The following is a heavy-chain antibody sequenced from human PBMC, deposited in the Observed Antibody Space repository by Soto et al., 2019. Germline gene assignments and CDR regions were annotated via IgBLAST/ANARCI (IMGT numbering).Heavy chain of an antibody. CDR1: GFTVSNNH. CDR2: VHGGGST. CDR3: AGRLTTAVSLDY. D-gene: IGHD3-16*01. Sequence: VQLVESGGGLIQPGGSLRLSCAASGFTVSNNHMTWVRQAAGKGLELVSFVHGGGSTSYADSVKGRFTISRDNSKNTLYLQMDSLRAEDTAIYYCAGRLTTAVSLDYWGRGTLVTVSS. V-gene: IGHV3-53*01. J-gene: IGHJ4*02.